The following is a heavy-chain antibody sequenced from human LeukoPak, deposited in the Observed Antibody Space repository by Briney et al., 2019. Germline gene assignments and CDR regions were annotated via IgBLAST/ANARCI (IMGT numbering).Heavy chain of an antibody. D-gene: IGHD6-19*01. CDR1: GFTFTTFP. V-gene: IGHV3-30*04. Sequence: PGGSLGLSCAASGFTFTTFPMHWVRQPPGKGLEWVAVISYDGTDKYYADSVKGRFTISRDNSKSTLYLQMDSLRAEDTAVYYCASPNSMAGTHYFHYWGQGTLVTVSS. J-gene: IGHJ4*02. CDR3: ASPNSMAGTHYFHY. CDR2: ISYDGTDK.